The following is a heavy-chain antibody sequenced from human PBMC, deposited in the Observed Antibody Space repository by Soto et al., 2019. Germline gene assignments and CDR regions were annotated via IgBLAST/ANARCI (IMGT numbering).Heavy chain of an antibody. J-gene: IGHJ3*02. Sequence: SVKVSCKASGFTFSHSAVQWVRQARGQRLEWIGWIVVNSGNTDFAQKFQERVTISRDMSTKTLYLQMNSLRAEDTAVYYCARDVSNTAMVRLGVFDIWGQGTMVTVSS. V-gene: IGHV1-58*01. CDR3: ARDVSNTAMVRLGVFDI. D-gene: IGHD5-18*01. CDR2: IVVNSGNT. CDR1: GFTFSHSA.